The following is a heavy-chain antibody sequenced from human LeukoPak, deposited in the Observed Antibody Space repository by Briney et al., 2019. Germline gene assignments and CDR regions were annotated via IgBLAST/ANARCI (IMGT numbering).Heavy chain of an antibody. D-gene: IGHD3-10*01. CDR3: AREVRGLDY. J-gene: IGHJ4*02. CDR2: ITSSSGYI. CDR1: GFTFSHYA. Sequence: GGPLRLSCAASGFTFSHYAMXWVRXAPGKXXEWVSSITSSSGYIYYADSVKGRFTISRDNAKSSLFLQMNSLRAEDTAVYFCAREVRGLDYWGQGTLVTVSS. V-gene: IGHV3-21*01.